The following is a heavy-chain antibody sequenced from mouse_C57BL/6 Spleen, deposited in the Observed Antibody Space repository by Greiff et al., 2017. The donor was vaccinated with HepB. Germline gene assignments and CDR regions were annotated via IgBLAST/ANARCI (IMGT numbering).Heavy chain of an antibody. CDR2: ISNLAYSI. V-gene: IGHV5-15*01. Sequence: EVKLVESGGGLVQPGGSLKLSCAASGFTFSDYGMAWVRQAPRKGPEWVAFISNLAYSIYYADTVTGRFTISRENAKNTLYLEMSSMRSEDTAMYYCSTMVTGGYYAMDYWGQGTSVTVSS. CDR1: GFTFSDYG. J-gene: IGHJ4*01. CDR3: STMVTGGYYAMDY. D-gene: IGHD2-2*01.